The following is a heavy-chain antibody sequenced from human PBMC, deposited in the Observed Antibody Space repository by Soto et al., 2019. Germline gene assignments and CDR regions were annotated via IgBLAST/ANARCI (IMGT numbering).Heavy chain of an antibody. V-gene: IGHV4-4*02. CDR1: GGSFTSNNW. D-gene: IGHD1-7*01. J-gene: IGHJ4*02. CDR3: ASRDPGTSVDY. Sequence: LSLTCAVSGGSFTSNNWWTWVRQPPGQGLEWIGEIYRAGSTNYNPSLKSRVTISLDKSENQFSLKVTSLTAADTAVYYCASRDPGTSVDYWGQGTLVTVSS. CDR2: IYRAGST.